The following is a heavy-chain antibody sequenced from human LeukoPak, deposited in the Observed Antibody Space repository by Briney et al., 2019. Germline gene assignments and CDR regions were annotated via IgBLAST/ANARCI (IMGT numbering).Heavy chain of an antibody. CDR2: INPYSGVT. Sequence: ASVKVSCKASGYTFIGHYIDWMRQAPGQGLEWVGWINPYSGVTNYADNFQGRVTLTRDTSSSTAYMELTSLRSDDTAVYYCARDHIDDSSTSAPGTDGFDPWGRGTLVTVSS. D-gene: IGHD6-13*01. CDR3: ARDHIDDSSTSAPGTDGFDP. V-gene: IGHV1-2*02. J-gene: IGHJ5*02. CDR1: GYTFIGHY.